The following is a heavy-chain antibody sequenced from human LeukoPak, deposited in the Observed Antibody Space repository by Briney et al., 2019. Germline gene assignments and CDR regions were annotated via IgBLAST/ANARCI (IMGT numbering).Heavy chain of an antibody. D-gene: IGHD6-13*01. J-gene: IGHJ4*02. V-gene: IGHV3-30*03. CDR3: ARDRIAAADRDLFDY. CDR2: ISYDGSNK. CDR1: GFTFSSYG. Sequence: PGGSLRLSCAASGFTFSSYGMHWVRQAPGKGLDWVAVISYDGSNKYYVDSVKGRFTISRDNSKNMLYLQTNSLRAEDTAVYYCARDRIAAADRDLFDYWGQGTLVTVSS.